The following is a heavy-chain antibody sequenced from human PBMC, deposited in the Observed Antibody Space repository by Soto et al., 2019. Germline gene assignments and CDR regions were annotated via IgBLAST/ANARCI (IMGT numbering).Heavy chain of an antibody. J-gene: IGHJ6*02. CDR1: GFTFDDYA. Sequence: EVQLVESGGGLVQPGRSLRLSCAASGFTFDDYAMHWVRQAPGKGLEWVSGISWNSGTIVYADSVKGRFTISRDNAKNSLYLQMNSLRGEDTALYYRAKDMRGGSSSSRYYYGLDVWGQGTTVTVSS. CDR2: ISWNSGTI. V-gene: IGHV3-9*01. D-gene: IGHD6-13*01. CDR3: AKDMRGGSSSSRYYYGLDV.